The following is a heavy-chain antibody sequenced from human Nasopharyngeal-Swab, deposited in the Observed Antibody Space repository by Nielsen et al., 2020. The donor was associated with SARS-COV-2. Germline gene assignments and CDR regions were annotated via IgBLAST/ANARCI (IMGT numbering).Heavy chain of an antibody. CDR2: ISSNSTI. CDR1: GFTFSTYS. J-gene: IGHJ6*02. V-gene: IGHV3-48*02. Sequence: GESLKISCAASGFTFSTYSMNWVRQGPGKGLEWVSYISSNSTIYYADSVKGRFTISRDNAKNSLYLQMNSLRDEDTAVYYCARFGSRGMDVWGQGTTVTVSS. CDR3: ARFGSRGMDV. D-gene: IGHD3-10*01.